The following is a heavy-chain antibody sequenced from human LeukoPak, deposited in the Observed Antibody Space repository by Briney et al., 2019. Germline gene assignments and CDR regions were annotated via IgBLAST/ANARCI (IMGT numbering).Heavy chain of an antibody. D-gene: IGHD3-9*01. Sequence: PGGSLRLSCAASGFTFSSYAMSWVRQAPGKGLEWVSAISGSGGSTYYADSVKGRFTISRDNSKNTLYLQMNSLRAEDTAVYYCAKDQVRLVDPGGFDYWGQGTLVTVSS. V-gene: IGHV3-23*01. CDR3: AKDQVRLVDPGGFDY. CDR2: ISGSGGST. J-gene: IGHJ4*02. CDR1: GFTFSSYA.